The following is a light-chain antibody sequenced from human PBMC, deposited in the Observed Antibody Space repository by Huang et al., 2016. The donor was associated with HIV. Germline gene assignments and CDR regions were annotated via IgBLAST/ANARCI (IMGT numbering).Light chain of an antibody. CDR2: ETS. CDR1: QSVDTSY. J-gene: IGKJ1*01. V-gene: IGKV3D-20*02. Sequence: VLTQSPVSVSLSLGDRLTVSCRASQSVDTSYLAWYQHKPGQSPRLLVYETSTRASGIPSRFRGSGSGRDVSLTISRLEPEDFGVYYCHQYAKSMATFGQGTKVDI. CDR3: HQYAKSMAT.